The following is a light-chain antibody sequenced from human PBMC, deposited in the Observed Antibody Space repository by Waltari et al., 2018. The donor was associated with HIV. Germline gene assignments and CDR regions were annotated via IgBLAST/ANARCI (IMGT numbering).Light chain of an antibody. CDR3: GTWDSSLSGVV. V-gene: IGLV1-51*01. CDR1: SPNIGQNF. CDR2: DNN. Sequence: QSVLTQPPSVYAAPGPKVTLSCSGSSPNIGQNFVSWYKQLPGAAPKPLIYDNNKRLSGIPDRFSGSESGTSATLGITGLQTGDEADYDCGTWDSSLSGVVFGGGTKLTVL. J-gene: IGLJ2*01.